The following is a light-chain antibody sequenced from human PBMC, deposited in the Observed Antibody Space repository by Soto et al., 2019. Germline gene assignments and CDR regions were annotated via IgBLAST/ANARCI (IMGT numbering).Light chain of an antibody. CDR1: QSISSY. CDR3: QQSYSTPPT. V-gene: IGKV1-39*01. J-gene: IGKJ4*01. Sequence: IQMTQSPSSLSASVGDRVTITCRASQSISSYLNWYQQNPGKAPKLLIYAASSLQSGVPSRFRGSGSGTSFTLTSSSLQPEEFATYYCQQSYSTPPTFGGGNKVLI. CDR2: AAS.